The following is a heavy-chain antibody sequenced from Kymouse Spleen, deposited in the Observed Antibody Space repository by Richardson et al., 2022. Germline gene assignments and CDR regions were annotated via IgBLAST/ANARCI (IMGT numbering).Heavy chain of an antibody. CDR1: GFTFSSYS. Sequence: EVQLVESGGGLVQPGGSLRLSCAASGFTFSSYSMNWVRQAPGKGLEWVSYISSSSSTIYYADSVKGRFTISRDNAKNSLYLQMNSLRDEDTAVYYCARERYYGSGSYSGYFDYWGQGTLVTVSS. CDR2: ISSSSSTI. CDR3: ARERYYGSGSYSGYFDY. J-gene: IGHJ4*02. V-gene: IGHV3-48*02. D-gene: IGHD3-10*01.